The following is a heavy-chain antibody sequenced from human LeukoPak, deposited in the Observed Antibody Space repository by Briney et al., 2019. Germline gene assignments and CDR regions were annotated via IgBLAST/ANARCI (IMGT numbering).Heavy chain of an antibody. D-gene: IGHD2-21*02. J-gene: IGHJ4*02. V-gene: IGHV4-38-2*01. CDR2: IYHSGST. CDR1: GYSISSGYY. Sequence: SETLSLTCAVSGYSISSGYYWGWIQQPPGKGLEWIGSIYHSGSTYYNPSLKSRVTISVDTSKNQFSLKLSSVTAADTAVYYCATVDYCGGDCYSDYWGQGTLVTVSS. CDR3: ATVDYCGGDCYSDY.